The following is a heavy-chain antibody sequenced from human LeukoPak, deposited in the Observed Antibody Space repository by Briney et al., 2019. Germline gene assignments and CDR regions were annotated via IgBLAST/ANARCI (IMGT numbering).Heavy chain of an antibody. D-gene: IGHD3-22*01. V-gene: IGHV1-2*02. CDR2: INPNSGGT. Sequence: GASVKVSCKASGYTFTGYYMHWVRQAPGQGLEWMGWINPNSGGTNYAQKLQGRVTMTTDTSTSTAYMELRSLRSDDTAVYYCARDRIVYYYDSSGYYYEDAFDIWGQGTMVTVSS. J-gene: IGHJ3*02. CDR3: ARDRIVYYYDSSGYYYEDAFDI. CDR1: GYTFTGYY.